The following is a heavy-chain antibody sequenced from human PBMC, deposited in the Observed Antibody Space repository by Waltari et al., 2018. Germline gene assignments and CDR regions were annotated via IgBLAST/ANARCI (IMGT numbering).Heavy chain of an antibody. V-gene: IGHV3-33*08. CDR1: GFTFSNSG. Sequence: QVQLVESGGGVVQPGRSLQPSCAASGFTFSNSGMHRVRQAPGKGLEWVAVIWYDGSKEYYADSVKGRFTISRDNSKNTVYLQMNSLRAEDTAVYYCARAGFVCSGGSCYGDYWGQGTLVTVSS. CDR3: ARAGFVCSGGSCYGDY. D-gene: IGHD2-15*01. J-gene: IGHJ4*02. CDR2: IWYDGSKE.